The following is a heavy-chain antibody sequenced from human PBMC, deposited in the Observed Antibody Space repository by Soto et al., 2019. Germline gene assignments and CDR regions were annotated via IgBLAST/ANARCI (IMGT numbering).Heavy chain of an antibody. CDR3: AKSLYNDNGGPNDH. D-gene: IGHD1-1*01. J-gene: IGHJ4*02. CDR1: GFTFSSYD. CDR2: FSFYGRRDNT. V-gene: IGHV3-23*01. Sequence: EVQLLESGGGLVQPGGSLRLSCVGSGFTFSSYDMTWVRQAPGKGLEWVSSFSFYGRRDNTYYADSVKGRFTISRDNSRNTVYLQMDTLRVEDTAVYYCAKSLYNDNGGPNDHWVQGTLVTVSS.